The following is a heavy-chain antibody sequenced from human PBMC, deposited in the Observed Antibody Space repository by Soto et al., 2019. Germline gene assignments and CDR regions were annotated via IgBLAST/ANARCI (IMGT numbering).Heavy chain of an antibody. CDR1: GFTFSSYA. CDR3: AKDLGITIFGVGRTFDY. CDR2: ISGSGGST. V-gene: IGHV3-23*01. Sequence: GGSLRLSCAASGFTFSSYAMSWVRQAPGKGLEWVSAISGSGGSTYYADSVKGRFTISRDNSKNTLYLQMNSLRAEDTAVYYCAKDLGITIFGVGRTFDYWGQGTLVTVSS. D-gene: IGHD3-3*01. J-gene: IGHJ4*02.